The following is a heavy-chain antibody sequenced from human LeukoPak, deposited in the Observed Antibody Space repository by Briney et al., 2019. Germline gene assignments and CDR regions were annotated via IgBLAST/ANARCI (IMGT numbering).Heavy chain of an antibody. CDR3: ARVHRIAAASTGVDY. Sequence: SETLSLTCTVSGGSISSYYWSWIRQPPGKGLEWIGYIYYSGSTNYNPSLKSRVTISVDTSKNQFSLKLSSVTAADTAVYYCARVHRIAAASTGVDYWGQGTLVTVSS. V-gene: IGHV4-59*01. CDR1: GGSISSYY. J-gene: IGHJ4*02. D-gene: IGHD6-13*01. CDR2: IYYSGST.